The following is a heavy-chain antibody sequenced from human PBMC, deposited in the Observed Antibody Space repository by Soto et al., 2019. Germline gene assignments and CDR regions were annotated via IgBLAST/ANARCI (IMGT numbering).Heavy chain of an antibody. V-gene: IGHV1-69*02. CDR1: GGTFSSYT. Sequence: SVKVSCKASGGTFSSYTISWVRQAPGQGLEWMGRIIPILGIANYAQKFQGRVTITADKSTSTAYMELSSLRSEDTAVYYCASGALGRYDFWSGYNNWFDPWGQGTLVTVSS. D-gene: IGHD3-3*01. CDR2: IIPILGIA. J-gene: IGHJ5*02. CDR3: ASGALGRYDFWSGYNNWFDP.